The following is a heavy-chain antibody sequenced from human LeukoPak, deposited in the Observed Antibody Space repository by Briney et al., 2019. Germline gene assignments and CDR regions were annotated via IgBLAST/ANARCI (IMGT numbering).Heavy chain of an antibody. J-gene: IGHJ4*02. Sequence: SQTLSLTCAISGDSVSSNNAAWSWLRQSPSRGLEWLGRTYYRSKWFNEYAGSVKSRITINPDTSDNQFSLQLSSVTPEDTAVYYCARARESLGLGFDFWGQGTLVTVSS. CDR2: TYYRSKWFN. D-gene: IGHD1-26*01. CDR3: ARARESLGLGFDF. V-gene: IGHV6-1*01. CDR1: GDSVSSNNAA.